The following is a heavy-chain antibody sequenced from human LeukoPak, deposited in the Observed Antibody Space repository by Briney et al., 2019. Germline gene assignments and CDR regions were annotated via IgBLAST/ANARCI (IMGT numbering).Heavy chain of an antibody. CDR2: FDPEDDET. J-gene: IGHJ3*02. CDR3: ATDKGAGVVMEVYAEIHAFDI. V-gene: IGHV1-24*01. Sequence: ASVKVSCKVSGYTLTELSMHWVRQAPGKGLEWMGGFDPEDDETIYAQKFQGRVTMTEDTSTDTAYMELSSLRSEDTAVYYCATDKGAGVVMEVYAEIHAFDIWGQGTMVTVSS. D-gene: IGHD2-8*01. CDR1: GYTLTELS.